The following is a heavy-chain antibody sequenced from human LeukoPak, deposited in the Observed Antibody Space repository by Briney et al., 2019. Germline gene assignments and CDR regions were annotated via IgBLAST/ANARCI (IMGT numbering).Heavy chain of an antibody. CDR1: GFTFGDYA. Sequence: GGSLRLSCTASGFTFGDYAMSWVRQAPGKGLEWVGFIRSKAYGGTTEYAASVKGRFTISRDDSKSIAYLQMNSLKTEDTAVYYCTINLWFGELWYSDYYGMDVWGQGTTVTVSS. D-gene: IGHD3-10*01. V-gene: IGHV3-49*04. CDR2: IRSKAYGGTT. J-gene: IGHJ6*02. CDR3: TINLWFGELWYSDYYGMDV.